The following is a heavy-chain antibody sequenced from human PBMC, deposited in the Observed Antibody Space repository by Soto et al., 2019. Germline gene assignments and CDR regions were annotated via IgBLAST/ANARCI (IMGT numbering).Heavy chain of an antibody. D-gene: IGHD6-13*01. V-gene: IGHV4-39*01. CDR1: GGSISSSSYY. CDR3: ARRVSSSWSNWFDP. J-gene: IGHJ5*02. CDR2: IYYSGST. Sequence: QLQLQESGPGLVKPSETLSLTCTVSGGSISSSSYYWGWIRQPPGKGLEWIGSIYYSGSTYYNPSLKSRVTISVDTSTNHSSLRLSSVSAAHTAVYYCARRVSSSWSNWFDPWGQGTLVTVSS.